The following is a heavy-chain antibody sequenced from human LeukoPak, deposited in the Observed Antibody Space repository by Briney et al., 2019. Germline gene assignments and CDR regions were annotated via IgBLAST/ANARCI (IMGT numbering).Heavy chain of an antibody. J-gene: IGHJ4*02. CDR3: ATDVLDSSGY. CDR2: ISYDGSNK. V-gene: IGHV3-30-3*01. D-gene: IGHD3-22*01. CDR1: GFTFSSYA. Sequence: GGSLRLSCAASGFTFSSYAMHWVRQAPGKGLEWVAVISYDGSNKYHADSVKGRFTISRDNSKNTLYLQMNSLRAEDTAVYYCATDVLDSSGYWGQGTLVTVSS.